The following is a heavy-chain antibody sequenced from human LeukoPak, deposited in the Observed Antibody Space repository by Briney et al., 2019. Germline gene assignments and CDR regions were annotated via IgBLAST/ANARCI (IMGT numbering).Heavy chain of an antibody. V-gene: IGHV3-11*01. CDR3: ALGTINKDFYFGMDV. Sequence: GGSLRLSCAASGFTFSDYYMTWLRQAPGKGLEWLSYISNSGSTVFYADSVKGRFTVSRDNAERSLYLQIESLRDDDTAVYHCALGTINKDFYFGMDVWGQGTTVTVSS. D-gene: IGHD2-8*01. J-gene: IGHJ6*02. CDR2: ISNSGSTV. CDR1: GFTFSDYY.